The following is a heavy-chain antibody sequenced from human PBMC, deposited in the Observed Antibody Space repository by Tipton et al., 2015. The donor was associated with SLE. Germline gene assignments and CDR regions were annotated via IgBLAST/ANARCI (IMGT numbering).Heavy chain of an antibody. CDR3: VKDIGDYSGSGSFES. D-gene: IGHD3-10*01. CDR2: IAWTSGTI. V-gene: IGHV3-9*01. J-gene: IGHJ4*02. CDR1: GFTFDDYA. Sequence: RSLRLSCAASGFTFDDYAMHWVRQAPGKGLEWVSGIAWTSGTIGYADSVKGRFTISRDNANNSLYLRMNNLRAEDTALYYCVKDIGDYSGSGSFESWGQGALVTVSS.